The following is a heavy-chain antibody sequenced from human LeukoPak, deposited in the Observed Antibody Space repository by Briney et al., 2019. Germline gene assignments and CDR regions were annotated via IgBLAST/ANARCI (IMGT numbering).Heavy chain of an antibody. V-gene: IGHV3-23*01. D-gene: IGHD2-2*01. CDR1: GFTFSSYA. CDR2: ISGSGGST. CDR3: AKDAYSLFGVPAAPYFDY. J-gene: IGHJ4*02. Sequence: PGGSLRLSCAASGFTFSSYAMSWVRQAPGKGLEWVSAISGSGGSTYYADSVKGRSTISRDNSKNTLYLQMNSLRAEDTAVYYCAKDAYSLFGVPAAPYFDYWGQGTLVTVSS.